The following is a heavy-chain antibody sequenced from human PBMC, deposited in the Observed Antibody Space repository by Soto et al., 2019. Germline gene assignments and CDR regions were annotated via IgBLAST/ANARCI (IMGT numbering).Heavy chain of an antibody. CDR2: INPNSGGT. Sequence: ASVKVSCKASGYTFTGYYMHWVRQAPGQGLEWMGWINPNSGGTNYAQKFQGWVTMTRDTSISTAYMELSRLRSDDTAVYYCARDPVRYCISTSCYPGPPSYGMDVWGQGTTVTVSS. D-gene: IGHD2-2*01. J-gene: IGHJ6*02. V-gene: IGHV1-2*04. CDR3: ARDPVRYCISTSCYPGPPSYGMDV. CDR1: GYTFTGYY.